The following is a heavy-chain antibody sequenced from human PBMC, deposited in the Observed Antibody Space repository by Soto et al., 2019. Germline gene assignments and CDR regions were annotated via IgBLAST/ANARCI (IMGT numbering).Heavy chain of an antibody. D-gene: IGHD3-3*01. CDR2: INPNSGGT. CDR1: GYTFTDYS. J-gene: IGHJ6*02. Sequence: WASVKVSCKASGYTFTDYSIHWVRQAPGQGLEWMGWINPNSGGTNYAQKFQDWVTMTRDTSISTAYMELSNLKSDDTAVYYCARGHVLRFLEWLSYGLDVWGQGTTVTVYS. CDR3: ARGHVLRFLEWLSYGLDV. V-gene: IGHV1-2*04.